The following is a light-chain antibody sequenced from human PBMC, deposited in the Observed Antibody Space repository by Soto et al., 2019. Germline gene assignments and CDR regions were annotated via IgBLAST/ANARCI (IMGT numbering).Light chain of an antibody. J-gene: IGKJ4*01. CDR3: QQYNSYPLT. Sequence: DIQMTQSPSTLSASVGDRVTITCRASQSISSWLAWYQQKPGKAPNLLIYKASSLESGVPSRFSGSGSGTEFTLNISSLQPDDVATYYCQQYNSYPLTFGGGTKVEIK. CDR2: KAS. V-gene: IGKV1-5*03. CDR1: QSISSW.